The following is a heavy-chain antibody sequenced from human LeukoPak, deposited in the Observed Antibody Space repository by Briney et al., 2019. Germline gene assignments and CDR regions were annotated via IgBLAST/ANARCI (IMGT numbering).Heavy chain of an antibody. CDR1: GYTFTSYG. D-gene: IGHD5-12*01. CDR3: ARPYSGYDVSAFDI. J-gene: IGHJ3*02. CDR2: IIPIFGTA. Sequence: SVKVSCKASGYTFTSYGISWVRQAPGQGLEWMGGIIPIFGTANYAQKFQGRVTITADESTSTAYMELSSLRSEDTAVYYCARPYSGYDVSAFDIWGQGTMVTVSS. V-gene: IGHV1-69*13.